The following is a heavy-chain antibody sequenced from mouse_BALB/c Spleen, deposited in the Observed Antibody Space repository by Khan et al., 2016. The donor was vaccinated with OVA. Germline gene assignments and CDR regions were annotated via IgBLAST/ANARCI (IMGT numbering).Heavy chain of an antibody. Sequence: QIQLVQSGPELKKPGETVKISCKASGYTFTNYGMNWVKQSPGKALKWMGWINTYTGEPTYADDFKGRFAFSLETSASTAYLQINNLKNDDTATYFCARPPYFSYTLDYWGQGTSVTGSS. J-gene: IGHJ4*01. V-gene: IGHV9-3-1*01. CDR3: ARPPYFSYTLDY. CDR1: GYTFTNYG. CDR2: INTYTGEP. D-gene: IGHD2-10*01.